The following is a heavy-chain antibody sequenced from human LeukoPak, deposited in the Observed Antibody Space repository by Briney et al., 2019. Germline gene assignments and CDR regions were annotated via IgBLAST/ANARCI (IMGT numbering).Heavy chain of an antibody. V-gene: IGHV3-23*01. CDR3: ARGYSSCWYGGLY. CDR2: ISGSGGST. CDR1: GFTFSSYA. J-gene: IGHJ4*02. D-gene: IGHD6-19*01. Sequence: EESLRLSCADSGFTFSSYAMSWVRQAPGKGLEWVSAISGSGGSTYYADSVKGRVTISRDNSKKTRYLQMNSLGAEDTAVYYCARGYSSCWYGGLYWGQGTLVTVSS.